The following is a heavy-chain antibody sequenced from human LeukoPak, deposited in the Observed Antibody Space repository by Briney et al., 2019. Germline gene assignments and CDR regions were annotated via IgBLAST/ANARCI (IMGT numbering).Heavy chain of an antibody. V-gene: IGHV4-59*01. J-gene: IGHJ4*02. CDR2: ISYSGYT. CDR3: ARGRNDNGGMFFDS. Sequence: PSETLSLTCTVSGGSIRSYYWSWIRQAPEKGLEWVGFISYSGYTSYSPSLKSRVAISVDTSKSQFSLRLSSMTAADTAIYYCARGRNDNGGMFFDSWAQGTLITVSS. CDR1: GGSIRSYY. D-gene: IGHD4-23*01.